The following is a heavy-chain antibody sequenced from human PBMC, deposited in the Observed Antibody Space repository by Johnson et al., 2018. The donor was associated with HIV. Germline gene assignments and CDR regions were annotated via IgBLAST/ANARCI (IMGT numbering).Heavy chain of an antibody. V-gene: IGHV3-43*01. CDR2: LSWDGGST. J-gene: IGHJ3*02. CDR1: GFTFDDYT. D-gene: IGHD6-25*01. Sequence: QLVESGGVVVQPGGSLRLSCAASGFTFDDYTMHWVRHAPGKGLEWVSLLSWDGGSTSYADSVTFRFTISRDNSKNSLYLQMNSLRTEDTALYYCAKGGVAAAKGAFDIWGQGTMVTVSS. CDR3: AKGGVAAAKGAFDI.